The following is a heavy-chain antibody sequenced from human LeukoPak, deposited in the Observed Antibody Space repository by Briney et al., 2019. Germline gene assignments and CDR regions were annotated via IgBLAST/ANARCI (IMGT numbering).Heavy chain of an antibody. CDR3: ARDDYGDYGPLYYYYYYGMDV. Sequence: ASVKVSCKASGYTFTSYAMNWVRQAPGQGFEWMGWINTNTGNPTYAQGFTGRFVFSLDTSVSTAYLQISSLKAEDTAVYYCARDDYGDYGPLYYYYYYGMDVWGQGTTVTVSS. CDR2: INTNTGNP. D-gene: IGHD4-17*01. V-gene: IGHV7-4-1*02. J-gene: IGHJ6*02. CDR1: GYTFTSYA.